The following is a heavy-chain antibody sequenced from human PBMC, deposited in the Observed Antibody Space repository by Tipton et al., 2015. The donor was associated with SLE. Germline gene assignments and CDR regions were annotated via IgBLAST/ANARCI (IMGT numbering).Heavy chain of an antibody. Sequence: SLRLSCAASGFTFSDYYMSWIRQAPGKGLEWVSYISSSSSYTNYADSVKGRFTISRDNSKNTLYLQMNSLRAEDTAVYYCAREGALAAAGALDYWGQGTLVTVSS. CDR1: GFTFSDYY. CDR2: ISSSSSYT. J-gene: IGHJ4*02. D-gene: IGHD6-13*01. V-gene: IGHV3-11*06. CDR3: AREGALAAAGALDY.